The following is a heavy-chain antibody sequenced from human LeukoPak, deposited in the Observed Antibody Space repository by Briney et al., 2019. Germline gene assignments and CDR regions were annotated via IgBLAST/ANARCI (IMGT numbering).Heavy chain of an antibody. CDR2: IEQDGSEK. Sequence: PGGSLRLSCVASGFTFSNYWMTWVRQAPGKGLELVANIEQDGSEKYSVDSVKGRFTISRDNAKNSLYLQMNSLRGEDTAVYYCARVRKGYDYVWGSRDYYLDYWGQGTLVTVSS. CDR3: ARVRKGYDYVWGSRDYYLDY. D-gene: IGHD3-16*01. J-gene: IGHJ4*02. CDR1: GFTFSNYW. V-gene: IGHV3-7*01.